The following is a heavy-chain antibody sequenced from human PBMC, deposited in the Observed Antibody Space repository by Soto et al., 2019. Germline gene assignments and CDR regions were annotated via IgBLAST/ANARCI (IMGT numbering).Heavy chain of an antibody. CDR1: GFTFSSYW. CDR3: TRDDHGFWSGEYYFDH. Sequence: EVQLVESGGGLVQPGGSLRLSCAGSGFTFSSYWMHWVRQAPGKGLVWVSCITSDGSSTTYADSVKGRFTISRDNAKNTLYLQMNSLRAEDTAVYYCTRDDHGFWSGEYYFDHWGQGILVTVSS. CDR2: ITSDGSST. D-gene: IGHD3-3*01. J-gene: IGHJ4*02. V-gene: IGHV3-74*01.